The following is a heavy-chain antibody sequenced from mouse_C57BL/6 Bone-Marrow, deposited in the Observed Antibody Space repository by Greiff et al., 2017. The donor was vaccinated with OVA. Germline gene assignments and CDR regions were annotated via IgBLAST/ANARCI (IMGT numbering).Heavy chain of an antibody. J-gene: IGHJ4*01. V-gene: IGHV1-64*01. Sequence: QVQLQQPGAELVKPGASVKLSCKASGYTFTSYWMHWVKQRPGQGLEWIGMIHPNSGSTNYNEKFKSKATLPVDKSSSTAYMQLSSLTSEDSAVYYCARRGDGNYPYYYAVGYWGQGTSVTVAS. CDR1: GYTFTSYW. D-gene: IGHD2-1*01. CDR3: ARRGDGNYPYYYAVGY. CDR2: IHPNSGST.